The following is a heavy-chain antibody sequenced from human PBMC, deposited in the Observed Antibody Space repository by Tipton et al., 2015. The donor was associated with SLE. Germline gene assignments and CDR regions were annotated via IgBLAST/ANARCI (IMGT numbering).Heavy chain of an antibody. D-gene: IGHD1-26*01. V-gene: IGHV4-39*07. CDR3: ARDPSRYSGSQSPFDY. CDR1: GGSISSSSYY. CDR2: IYYSGST. J-gene: IGHJ4*02. Sequence: TLSLTCTVSGGSISSSSYYWGWIRQPPGKGLEWIGSIYYSGSTYYNPSLKSRVTISVDTSKNQFSLELSSVTAADTAAYYCARDPSRYSGSQSPFDYWGQGTLVTVSS.